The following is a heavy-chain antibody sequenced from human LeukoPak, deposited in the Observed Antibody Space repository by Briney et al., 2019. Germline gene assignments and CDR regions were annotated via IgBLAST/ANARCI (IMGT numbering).Heavy chain of an antibody. CDR1: GLTFTNYG. CDR2: INDNGLNT. J-gene: IGHJ4*02. Sequence: PGASLRLSCVASGLTFTNYGMSWVRQAPGKGLEWVSTINDNGLNTHYADSVKGRFTISRDDSKNTLHLQMNSLRADDTALYYCTKGDGGWYPIDYWGQGVLVIVSS. CDR3: TKGDGGWYPIDY. D-gene: IGHD6-19*01. V-gene: IGHV3-23*01.